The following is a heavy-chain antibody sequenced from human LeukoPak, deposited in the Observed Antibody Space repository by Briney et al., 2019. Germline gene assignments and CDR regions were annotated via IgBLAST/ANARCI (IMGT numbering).Heavy chain of an antibody. V-gene: IGHV4-59*01. CDR1: GDSICSYY. CDR3: ARVRWLTLDY. Sequence: SSETLSLTCTVSGDSICSYYWNWIRQPPGKGLEWIGYIYYTGSTRYNTSLKSRVTISVDTSTNQFSLKLSSVTAADTAVYYCARVRWLTLDYWGQGTLVTASS. CDR2: IYYTGST. D-gene: IGHD5-24*01. J-gene: IGHJ4*02.